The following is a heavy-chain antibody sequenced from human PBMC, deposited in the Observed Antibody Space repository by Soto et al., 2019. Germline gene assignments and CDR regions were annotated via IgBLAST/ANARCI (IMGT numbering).Heavy chain of an antibody. Sequence: GESLKISCKDSGYNFTTYWIAGVRQMPGKGLEWMGIIYPGDSATRYSPSLKGQVTISADKSISAAYLHWNSLQASDSAMYYCAKRRNVVGAPFDSWGQGTLVTVS. J-gene: IGHJ4*02. V-gene: IGHV5-51*01. CDR2: IYPGDSAT. CDR1: GYNFTTYW. CDR3: AKRRNVVGAPFDS. D-gene: IGHD1-26*01.